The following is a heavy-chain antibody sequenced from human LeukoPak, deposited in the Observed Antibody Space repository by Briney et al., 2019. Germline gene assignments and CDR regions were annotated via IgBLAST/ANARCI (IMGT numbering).Heavy chain of an antibody. J-gene: IGHJ4*02. D-gene: IGHD2-8*01. Sequence: GGSLRLSCPASGFTFSSYAMSWVRQAPGKGLEWVSAISGSGGSTYYADSVKGRFTISRDNSKNTLYLQMNSLRAEDTAVYYCAKEVGDCTNGVCYITPDYWGQGTLVTVSS. CDR3: AKEVGDCTNGVCYITPDY. CDR1: GFTFSSYA. CDR2: ISGSGGST. V-gene: IGHV3-23*01.